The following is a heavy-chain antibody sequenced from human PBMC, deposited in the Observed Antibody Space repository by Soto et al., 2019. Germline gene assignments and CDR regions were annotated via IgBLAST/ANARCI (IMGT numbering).Heavy chain of an antibody. Sequence: QVQLQESGPGLVKPSETLSLTCTVSGVSVSTYYWSWIRQPPGKGLEWIAYIYYSGSTNYNPSLKGRVSLSVDTSKNQFSLKLTSVTAADTAVYYCARTYDGSGPNSGGYGFDIWGQGTMVTVSS. D-gene: IGHD3-22*01. J-gene: IGHJ3*02. CDR3: ARTYDGSGPNSGGYGFDI. CDR2: IYYSGST. V-gene: IGHV4-59*02. CDR1: GVSVSTYY.